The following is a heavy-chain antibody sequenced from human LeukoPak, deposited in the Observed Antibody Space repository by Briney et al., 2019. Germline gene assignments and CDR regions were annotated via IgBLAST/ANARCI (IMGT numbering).Heavy chain of an antibody. Sequence: GASVKVSCKVSGYTLTELCMHWVRQAHGKGLEWVGGFDPEDGETIYAQKFQGIVTMTENTSTDTAYMELSSLRSEDTAVYYCARETFGGVFRYYYYMDVWGKGTTVTVSS. CDR3: ARETFGGVFRYYYYMDV. D-gene: IGHD3-16*01. CDR2: FDPEDGET. CDR1: GYTLTELC. V-gene: IGHV1-24*01. J-gene: IGHJ6*03.